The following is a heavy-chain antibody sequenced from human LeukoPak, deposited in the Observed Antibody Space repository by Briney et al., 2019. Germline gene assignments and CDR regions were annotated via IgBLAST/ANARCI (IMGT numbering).Heavy chain of an antibody. D-gene: IGHD3-22*01. CDR1: GYTFTGYF. CDR2: INPNSGDA. V-gene: IGHV1-2*02. Sequence: GASVTVSCKASGYTFTGYFMHWVRQAPGQGLEWMGWINPNSGDANYAQKFQGRVTMTRDTSISTAYMELSRLRSDDTAVYYCARDERYDSSGYPFDYWGQGTLVTVSS. J-gene: IGHJ4*02. CDR3: ARDERYDSSGYPFDY.